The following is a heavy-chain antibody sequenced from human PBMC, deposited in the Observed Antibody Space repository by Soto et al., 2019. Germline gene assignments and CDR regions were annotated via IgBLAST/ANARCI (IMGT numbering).Heavy chain of an antibody. Sequence: GGSLRLSCAASGFAFNTIAMHWVRQAPGKGLEWVAAIWGDGSTEKYADSVKGRFTISRDNSKNRAYLQMNSLRAEDTAVYFCARSGECSAANCYLRGPFDYWGQGSQVTVSS. V-gene: IGHV3-33*01. D-gene: IGHD2-15*01. J-gene: IGHJ4*02. CDR2: IWGDGSTE. CDR1: GFAFNTIA. CDR3: ARSGECSAANCYLRGPFDY.